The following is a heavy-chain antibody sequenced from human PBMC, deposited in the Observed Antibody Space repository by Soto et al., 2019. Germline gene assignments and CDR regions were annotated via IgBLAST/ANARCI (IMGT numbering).Heavy chain of an antibody. CDR2: IWYDGINK. Sequence: GGSLRLSCAASGFTFISYGMHWVRQAPGKGLEWVAIIWYDGINKFYADSVKGRFTTSRDNSKNTLYLQMNSLRAEDTAVYYCARGPQALDYWGQGTLVTVSS. CDR3: ARGPQALDY. J-gene: IGHJ4*02. V-gene: IGHV3-33*01. CDR1: GFTFISYG.